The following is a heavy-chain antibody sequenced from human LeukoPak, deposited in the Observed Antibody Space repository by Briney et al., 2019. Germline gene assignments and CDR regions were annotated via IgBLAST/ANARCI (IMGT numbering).Heavy chain of an antibody. CDR2: IYHSGST. V-gene: IGHV4-4*02. Sequence: SGTLSLTCAVSGGSISSGTWWSWVRQPPGKGLEWIGEIYHSGSTNYNPSLKSRVTISVDKSKNQFSLKLSSVTAADTAVYYCARVLYYDSSGYGYYFDYWGQGTLVTVSS. CDR1: GGSISSGTW. CDR3: ARVLYYDSSGYGYYFDY. J-gene: IGHJ4*02. D-gene: IGHD3-22*01.